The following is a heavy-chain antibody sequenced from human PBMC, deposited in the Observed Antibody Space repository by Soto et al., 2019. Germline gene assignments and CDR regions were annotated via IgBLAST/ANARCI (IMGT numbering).Heavy chain of an antibody. Sequence: SETLSLTCTVSGGSISSYYWSWIRQPPGKGLGWIGYIYYSGSTNYNPSLKSRVTISVDTSKNQFSLKLSSVTAADTAVYYCARHGLAYGSGSYLDYWGQGTLVTVSS. CDR1: GGSISSYY. D-gene: IGHD3-10*01. V-gene: IGHV4-59*08. CDR2: IYYSGST. J-gene: IGHJ4*02. CDR3: ARHGLAYGSGSYLDY.